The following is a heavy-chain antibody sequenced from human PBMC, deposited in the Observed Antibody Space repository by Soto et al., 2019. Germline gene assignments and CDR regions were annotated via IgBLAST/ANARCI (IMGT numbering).Heavy chain of an antibody. J-gene: IGHJ5*02. CDR2: FDPEDGET. Sequence: ASVKVSCKVSGYTLTELSMHWVRQAPGKGLEWMGGFDPEDGETIYAQKFQGRVTMTEDTSTDTAYMELSSLRSEDTAVYYCAPRRGYYDYVWGSYRNWFDPWGQGTLVTVSS. V-gene: IGHV1-24*01. D-gene: IGHD3-16*02. CDR1: GYTLTELS. CDR3: APRRGYYDYVWGSYRNWFDP.